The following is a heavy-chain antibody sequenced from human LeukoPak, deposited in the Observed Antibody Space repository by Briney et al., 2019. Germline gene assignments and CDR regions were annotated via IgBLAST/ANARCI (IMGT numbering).Heavy chain of an antibody. D-gene: IGHD3-10*01. CDR3: ARVAQSFFDY. J-gene: IGHJ4*02. CDR2: IIPIFGTA. Sequence: ASVKVSCKASGGTFSSYAISWVRQAPGQGLGWMGGIIPIFGTANYAQKFQGRVTITTDESTSTAYMELSSLRSEDTAVYYCARVAQSFFDYWGQGTLVTVSS. CDR1: GGTFSSYA. V-gene: IGHV1-69*05.